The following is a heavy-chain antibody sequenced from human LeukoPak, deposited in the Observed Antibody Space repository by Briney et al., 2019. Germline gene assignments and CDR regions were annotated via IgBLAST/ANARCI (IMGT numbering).Heavy chain of an antibody. CDR1: GITLANYG. CDR3: ARVNYYYYGMDV. Sequence: GGSLRLSCVVSGITLANYGMSWVRQAPGKGLEWVSVIYSGGSTYYADSVKGRFTISRDNSKNTLYLQMNSLRAEDTAVYYCARVNYYYYGMDVWGQGTTVTVSS. CDR2: IYSGGST. J-gene: IGHJ6*02. V-gene: IGHV3-66*01.